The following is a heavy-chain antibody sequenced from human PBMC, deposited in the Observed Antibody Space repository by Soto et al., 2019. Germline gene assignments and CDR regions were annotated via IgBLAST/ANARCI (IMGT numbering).Heavy chain of an antibody. J-gene: IGHJ5*02. CDR1: GFTFSSYW. Sequence: EVQLVESGGGLVQPGGSLRLSCAASGFTFSSYWMSWVRQAPGKGLEWVANIKQDGSEKYYVDSVKGRFTISRDNAKNSRYLQMNSLRAEDTAVYYCARDRGSTGCCGSWFDPWGQGTLVTVSS. V-gene: IGHV3-7*03. CDR2: IKQDGSEK. D-gene: IGHD2-2*01. CDR3: ARDRGSTGCCGSWFDP.